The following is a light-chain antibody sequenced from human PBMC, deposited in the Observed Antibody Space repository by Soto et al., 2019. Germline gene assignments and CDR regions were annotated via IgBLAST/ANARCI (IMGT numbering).Light chain of an antibody. CDR1: SGHSTNA. Sequence: QLVLTQSPSASASLGASVKLTCTLSSGHSTNAIAWHQQQPEKGPRYLMRLNSDGSHSNGDGIPDRFSGSTSGTERYLTISSLQSEDEADYYCQTWGTGIVVFGGGTKLTVL. CDR2: LNSDGSH. CDR3: QTWGTGIVV. J-gene: IGLJ2*01. V-gene: IGLV4-69*01.